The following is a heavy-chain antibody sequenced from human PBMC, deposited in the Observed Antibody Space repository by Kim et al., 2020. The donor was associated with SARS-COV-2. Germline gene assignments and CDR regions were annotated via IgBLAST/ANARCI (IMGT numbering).Heavy chain of an antibody. CDR2: ISGGGGHT. D-gene: IGHD3-22*01. V-gene: IGHV3-23*01. CDR1: GFTFSSYA. J-gene: IGHJ4*02. Sequence: GGSLRLSCVASGFTFSSYAMSWVRQAPGKGLEWVSTISGGGGHTYYADSMKGRFAISRGNAENTLFVQMNSLRVEDTAVYFCAKGRFYDNTGYVYFDYWGQGTLVTVSS. CDR3: AKGRFYDNTGYVYFDY.